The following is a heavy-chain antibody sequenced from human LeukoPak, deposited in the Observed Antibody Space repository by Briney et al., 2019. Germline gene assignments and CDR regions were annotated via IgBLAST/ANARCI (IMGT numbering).Heavy chain of an antibody. CDR2: SRSKARSYTT. J-gene: IGHJ4*02. CDR3: VRAVPSSGWHYIES. Sequence: GGSLRLSCAASGFTLSDYYMDWVRQAPGKGLEWIARSRSKARSYTTEYAASVRGRFTIAREDSKNSLYLQMSSLKTEDTALYYCVRAVPSSGWHYIESWGQGTLVTVSS. CDR1: GFTLSDYY. D-gene: IGHD6-19*01. V-gene: IGHV3-72*01.